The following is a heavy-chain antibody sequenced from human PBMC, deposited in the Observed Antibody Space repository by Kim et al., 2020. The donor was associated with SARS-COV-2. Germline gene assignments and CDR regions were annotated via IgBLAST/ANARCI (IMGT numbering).Heavy chain of an antibody. J-gene: IGHJ4*02. Sequence: DTRYSPSFQGQVTISADKSISTAYLEWSSLKASDTAMYYCARVVGSYLDYWGQGTLVTVSS. CDR3: ARVVGSYLDY. V-gene: IGHV5-51*01. D-gene: IGHD1-26*01. CDR2: DT.